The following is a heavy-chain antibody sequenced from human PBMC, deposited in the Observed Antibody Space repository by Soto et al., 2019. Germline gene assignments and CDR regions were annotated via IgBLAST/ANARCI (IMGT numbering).Heavy chain of an antibody. CDR2: ITPLFGIP. J-gene: IGHJ5*02. D-gene: IGHD2-15*01. CDR3: ARDTHSAGGWFDT. Sequence: QVQLVQSGAEVKKPGSSVKVSCKASGGTSRSLSITWVRQAPGQGLEWMGGITPLFGIPNYPQKFQCRLTITADKSTGTVYLELSSLRSEDTAVYYCARDTHSAGGWFDTWGRGTLVTFSS. V-gene: IGHV1-69*17. CDR1: GGTSRSLS.